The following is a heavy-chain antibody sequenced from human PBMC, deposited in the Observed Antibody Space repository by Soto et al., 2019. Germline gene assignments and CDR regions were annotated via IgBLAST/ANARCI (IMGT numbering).Heavy chain of an antibody. CDR1: GFTFSGSA. CDR2: IRSKGNSYAT. V-gene: IGHV3-73*01. CDR3: TFDLQTGDQYYFDY. D-gene: IGHD7-27*01. Sequence: GGSLRLSCAASGFTFSGSAMHWVRQASGKGLEWVGRIRSKGNSYATAYAATVKGRFTISRDDSKNTAYLQMNSLKTDDTAVYYCTFDLQTGDQYYFDYWGQGTLVTVSS. J-gene: IGHJ4*02.